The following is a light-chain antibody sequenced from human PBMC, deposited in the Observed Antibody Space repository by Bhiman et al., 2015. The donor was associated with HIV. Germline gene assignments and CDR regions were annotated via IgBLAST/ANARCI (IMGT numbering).Light chain of an antibody. Sequence: SYELTQPPSVSVSPGQTARITCSGDALPKQYAYWYQQKPGQAPVLVIYKDTERPSGIPARFSGSSSGTTVTLTISGVQAEDEATYFCAVWDDSVNGPAWVFGGGTTLTVL. CDR1: ALPKQY. CDR2: KDT. J-gene: IGLJ3*02. V-gene: IGLV3-25*02. CDR3: AVWDDSVNGPAWV.